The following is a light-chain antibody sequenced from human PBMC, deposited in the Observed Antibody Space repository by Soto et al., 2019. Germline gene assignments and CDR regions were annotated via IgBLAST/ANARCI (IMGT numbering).Light chain of an antibody. Sequence: EVVLTQSPGTLSLSPGERATLSCRASQSVGSNSLAWYQQKPGQAPRLLIYGSSSRATGIPDRLSGSGCGTDFTLTVSSVEHEDLAVYDCQQYGSSPRTFGQGTKVEI. V-gene: IGKV3-20*01. CDR1: QSVGSNS. CDR2: GSS. J-gene: IGKJ1*01. CDR3: QQYGSSPRT.